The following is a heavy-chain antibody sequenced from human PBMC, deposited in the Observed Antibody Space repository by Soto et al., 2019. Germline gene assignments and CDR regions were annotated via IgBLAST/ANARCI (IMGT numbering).Heavy chain of an antibody. CDR2: IYSGGDP. V-gene: IGHV3-53*01. D-gene: IGHD1-1*01. CDR1: GFSVSGNY. CDR3: ARGPNSDC. J-gene: IGHJ4*02. Sequence: LRLSCAASGFSVSGNYMSWVRQAPGKGLEWVSLIYSGGDPYYADSVKGRFTLSRDNSKNMLYLQMNSLRAEDTAVYYCARGPNSDCWGQGTLVTVSS.